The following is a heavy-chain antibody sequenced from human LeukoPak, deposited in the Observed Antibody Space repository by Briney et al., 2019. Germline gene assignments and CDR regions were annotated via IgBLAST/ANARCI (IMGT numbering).Heavy chain of an antibody. V-gene: IGHV3-30*02. J-gene: IGHJ4*02. D-gene: IGHD2-15*01. Sequence: GGSLRLSCTASGFIFSRYGMHWVRQAPGKGLEWVALIRFDGSNRYYADSVKGRFSISRDNGKNTLYLQMHSLRAEDASVYYCAGDLGSHFDFWGQGTLVTVSS. CDR1: GFIFSRYG. CDR3: AGDLGSHFDF. CDR2: IRFDGSNR.